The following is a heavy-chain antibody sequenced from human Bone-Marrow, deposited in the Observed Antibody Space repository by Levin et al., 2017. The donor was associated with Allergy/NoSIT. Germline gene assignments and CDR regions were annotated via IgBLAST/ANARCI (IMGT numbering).Heavy chain of an antibody. V-gene: IGHV3-30*03. CDR1: GFSFSTYG. Sequence: LSLTCAASGFSFSTYGMHWVRQAPGKGLGWGSVISSEGTNKYYADSVRGRFTISRDNSKNTLYLQMNSLRADDTAVYFCFGGDSYSLDYWGQGTLVTVSS. J-gene: IGHJ4*02. CDR3: FGGDSYSLDY. D-gene: IGHD5-24*01. CDR2: ISSEGTNK.